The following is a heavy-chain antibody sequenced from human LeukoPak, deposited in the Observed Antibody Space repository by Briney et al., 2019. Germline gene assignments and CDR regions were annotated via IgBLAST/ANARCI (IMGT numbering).Heavy chain of an antibody. CDR2: IYYSGST. V-gene: IGHV4-59*08. CDR3: ARHLSSSWVNYYYMDV. D-gene: IGHD6-13*01. Sequence: SETLSLTCTVSGGSISSYYWSWIRQPPGKGLEWIGYIYYSGSTNYNPSLKSRVTISVDRSKNQFSLKLSSVTAADTAVYYCARHLSSSWVNYYYMDVWGKGTTVTVSS. J-gene: IGHJ6*03. CDR1: GGSISSYY.